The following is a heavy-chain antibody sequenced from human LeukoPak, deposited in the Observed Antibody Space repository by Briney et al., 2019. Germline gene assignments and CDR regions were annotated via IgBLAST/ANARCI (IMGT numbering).Heavy chain of an antibody. Sequence: ASVKVSCKASGYTFTSYGISWVRQAPGQGLEWMGWISAYNGNTNYAQELQGRVTMTTDTSTSTAYMELRSLRSDDTAVYYCAFNYDSSGYYDYWGQGTLVTVSS. CDR2: ISAYNGNT. D-gene: IGHD3-22*01. CDR1: GYTFTSYG. J-gene: IGHJ4*02. V-gene: IGHV1-18*01. CDR3: AFNYDSSGYYDY.